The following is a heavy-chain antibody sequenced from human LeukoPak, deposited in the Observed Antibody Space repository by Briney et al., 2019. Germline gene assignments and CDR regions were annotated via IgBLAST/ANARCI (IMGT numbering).Heavy chain of an antibody. V-gene: IGHV3-23*01. CDR3: AKKFNYYDSSGSSGSAFDI. CDR2: ISPSGGIT. J-gene: IGHJ3*02. D-gene: IGHD3-22*01. Sequence: GGSLRLSCAASGFTFDDYAMHWVRQAPGKGLEWVSGISPSGGITYYADSVKGRFTISRDNSKNTLYLQMNSLRAEDTAVYYCAKKFNYYDSSGSSGSAFDIWGQGTMVTVSS. CDR1: GFTFDDYA.